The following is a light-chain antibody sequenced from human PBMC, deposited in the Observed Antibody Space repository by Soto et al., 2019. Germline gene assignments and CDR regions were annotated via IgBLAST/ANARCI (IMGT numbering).Light chain of an antibody. CDR3: QQYDTLPRT. CDR1: QDISNY. J-gene: IGKJ2*01. V-gene: IGKV1-33*01. Sequence: DIQMTQSPSSLSASVGDRVTITCQASQDISNYLNWYQQKPGKAPKLLIYDASNLETGVPSRFSGSGSGTGFTFTISSLQPEDIATYYCQQYDTLPRTFGQGTKLEIK. CDR2: DAS.